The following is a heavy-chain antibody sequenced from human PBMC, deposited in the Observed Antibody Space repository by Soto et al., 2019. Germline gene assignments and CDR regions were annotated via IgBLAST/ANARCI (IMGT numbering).Heavy chain of an antibody. CDR1: GYTFTSYW. V-gene: IGHV5-51*01. D-gene: IGHD3-22*01. CDR2: IYPSNSET. Sequence: GESRKIACKASGYTFTSYWIGWVRQIPGKGLEWMGIIYPSNSETRFSPSFQGQVTLSADKSIFTAYLQWSRLKASATAIYYCARQAYHYDTYSFGYWGQGTLVTVS. J-gene: IGHJ4*02. CDR3: ARQAYHYDTYSFGY.